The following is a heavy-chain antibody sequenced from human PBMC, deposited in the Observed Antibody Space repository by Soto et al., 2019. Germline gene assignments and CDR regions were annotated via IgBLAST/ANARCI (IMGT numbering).Heavy chain of an antibody. V-gene: IGHV4-39*01. CDR1: GFSISSSSYY. J-gene: IGHJ6*03. Sequence: PSETLSLTCTVSGFSISSSSYYWVWIRQPPGKGLEWIGSIYYSGSTYYNPSLKSRVTISVDTSKNQFSLKLSSVTAADTAVYYCARSRVVPAAIGYYYYMDVWGKGTTVTVSS. CDR3: ARSRVVPAAIGYYYYMDV. D-gene: IGHD2-2*02. CDR2: IYYSGST.